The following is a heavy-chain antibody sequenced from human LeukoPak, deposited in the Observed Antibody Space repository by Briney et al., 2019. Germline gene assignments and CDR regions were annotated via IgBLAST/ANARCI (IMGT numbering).Heavy chain of an antibody. Sequence: GGSLRLSCSASGFTFRTYAMAWVRQAPGKGLEWVSSVNDFGGDAYYADSVRGRFTISRDNSKNTLYLQMNSLRAEDTAVYYCAKHDITMIVVVITFDYWGQGTLVTVSS. D-gene: IGHD3-22*01. CDR1: GFTFRTYA. V-gene: IGHV3-23*01. J-gene: IGHJ4*02. CDR2: VNDFGGDA. CDR3: AKHDITMIVVVITFDY.